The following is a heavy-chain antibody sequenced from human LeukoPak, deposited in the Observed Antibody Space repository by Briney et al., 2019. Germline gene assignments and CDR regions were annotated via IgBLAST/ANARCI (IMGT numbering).Heavy chain of an antibody. V-gene: IGHV1-69*06. J-gene: IGHJ3*02. CDR3: ARDSRRIITMVRGAQMLGNAFDI. D-gene: IGHD3-10*01. CDR2: IIPIFGAT. CDR1: GGTFNSYA. Sequence: SVKVSCKASGGTFNSYAISWVRQAPGQGLEWMGGIIPIFGATNYARKFRGRVTLTADKSTRTSYMELSSLRSEDTAVYYCARDSRRIITMVRGAQMLGNAFDIWGQGKMVTVSS.